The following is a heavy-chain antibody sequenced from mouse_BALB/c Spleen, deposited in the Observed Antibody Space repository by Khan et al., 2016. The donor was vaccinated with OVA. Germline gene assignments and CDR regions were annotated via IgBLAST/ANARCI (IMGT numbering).Heavy chain of an antibody. D-gene: IGHD4-1*01. CDR3: ARDYWDVFAY. CDR2: IDPANGNT. Sequence: EVELVESGAELVKPGASVKLSCTASGFNIKDTYMHWVKQRPEQGLEWIGRIDPANGNTKYDPKFQGKATITADTSSNTAYLPLSSLTSEDTAVYYGARDYWDVFAYWGQGTLVTVSA. V-gene: IGHV14-3*02. J-gene: IGHJ3*01. CDR1: GFNIKDTY.